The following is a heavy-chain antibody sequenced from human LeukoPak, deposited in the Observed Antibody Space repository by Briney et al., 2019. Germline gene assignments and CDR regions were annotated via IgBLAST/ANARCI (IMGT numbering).Heavy chain of an antibody. J-gene: IGHJ4*02. Sequence: SETLSLTCTVSGYSISSGYYRGCIRPPPGKRLEWIRSFYDSGDTYYNPSVKSRFTISVDNAKDQFSLKVRSLTAEDTAVYSCARGKSGGSHIDYWGQGTLVTVSS. V-gene: IGHV4-38-2*02. CDR3: ARGKSGGSHIDY. CDR2: FYDSGDT. CDR1: GYSISSGYY. D-gene: IGHD1-26*01.